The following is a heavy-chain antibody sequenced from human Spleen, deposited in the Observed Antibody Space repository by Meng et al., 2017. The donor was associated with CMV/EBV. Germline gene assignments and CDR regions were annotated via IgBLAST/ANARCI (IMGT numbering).Heavy chain of an antibody. CDR3: ARGGGESSSSGGYYYYYGMDV. V-gene: IGHV3-53*01. Sequence: GGSLRLSCAASGFTVTGTYLSWVRQAPGKGLEWDSVIYSGGGTNYADSVKGRFTISRDNDKNTVHLQMNSLRAEDTAVYYCARGGGESSSSGGYYYYYGMDVWGQGTTVTVSS. D-gene: IGHD6-6*01. J-gene: IGHJ6*02. CDR1: GFTVTGTY. CDR2: IYSGGGT.